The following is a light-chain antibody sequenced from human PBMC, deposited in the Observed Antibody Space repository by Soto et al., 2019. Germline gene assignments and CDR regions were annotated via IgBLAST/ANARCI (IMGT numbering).Light chain of an antibody. CDR2: GAS. CDR1: QSVSSNY. Sequence: EIVLTQSPGTLSLSPGERATLSCRASQSVSSNYFAWYQQKPGQAPRLLIHGASRRATGIPDRFSGSGSGTDFTLTISRLEPEDVAVYYCQQYGSSLSITFGQGTRLEIK. CDR3: QQYGSSLSIT. V-gene: IGKV3-20*01. J-gene: IGKJ5*01.